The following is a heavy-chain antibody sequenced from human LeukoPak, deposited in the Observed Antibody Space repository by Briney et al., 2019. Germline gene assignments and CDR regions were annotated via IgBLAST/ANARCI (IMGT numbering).Heavy chain of an antibody. Sequence: SETLSLTCAVYGGSFSGYYWSWIRQPPGKGLEWIGEINHSGSTNYNPSLKSRVTISVDTSKNQFSLKLSSVTAADTAVYYCARPYGSGNYWGRGTLVTVSS. CDR1: GGSFSGYY. D-gene: IGHD3-10*01. V-gene: IGHV4-34*01. CDR3: ARPYGSGNY. J-gene: IGHJ4*02. CDR2: INHSGST.